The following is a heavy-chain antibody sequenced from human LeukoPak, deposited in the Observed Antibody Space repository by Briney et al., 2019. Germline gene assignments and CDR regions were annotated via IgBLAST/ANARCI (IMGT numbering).Heavy chain of an antibody. D-gene: IGHD6-19*01. J-gene: IGHJ4*02. CDR2: INPGDSDT. V-gene: IGHV5-51*01. CDR1: GYTFTNYW. Sequence: GESLKISCKGSGYTFTNYWIGWVRQMPGKGLEWMGIINPGDSDTRHSPSFQGQVTISADKSISTTYLQWSSLKAADSAIYHCARGWNFDYWGQGTLVTVSS. CDR3: ARGWNFDY.